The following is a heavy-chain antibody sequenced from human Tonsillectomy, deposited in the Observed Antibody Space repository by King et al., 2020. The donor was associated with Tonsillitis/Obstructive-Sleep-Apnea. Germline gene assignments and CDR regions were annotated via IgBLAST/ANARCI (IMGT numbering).Heavy chain of an antibody. V-gene: IGHV2-70*11. Sequence: TLKESGPALVKPTQTLTLTCTFSVFSLSTSGMCVSWIRQPPGKALEWLARIDWDDAKYYSTSLKTRLTISKDTSKNQVVLTMTNMDPVAPATYYCARIRSDDYGDYAYYYYMDVWGKGTTVTVSS. J-gene: IGHJ6*03. CDR2: IDWDDAK. D-gene: IGHD4-17*01. CDR3: ARIRSDDYGDYAYYYYMDV. CDR1: VFSLSTSGMC.